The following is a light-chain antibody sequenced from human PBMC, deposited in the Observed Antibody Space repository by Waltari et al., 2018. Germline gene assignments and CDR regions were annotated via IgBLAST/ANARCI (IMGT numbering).Light chain of an antibody. V-gene: IGKV1-33*01. CDR3: QNYNILPS. J-gene: IGKJ3*01. CDR1: QDISNY. Sequence: DIQLTQSPSSLSASVGDRVTITCQASQDISNYLNWYQQKPGKAPKLLIFDASNLMTGVPPRFSGGGFESDFTLTIDQLQPEDFATYYCQNYNILPSFGPGTRVDFK. CDR2: DAS.